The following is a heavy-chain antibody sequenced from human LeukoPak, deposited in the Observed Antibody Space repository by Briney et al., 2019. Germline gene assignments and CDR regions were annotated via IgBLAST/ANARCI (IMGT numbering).Heavy chain of an antibody. CDR2: ISWNSGSI. V-gene: IGHV3-9*01. CDR1: GFTFDDYA. J-gene: IGHJ6*02. Sequence: GGSLRLSCAASGFTFDDYAMHWVRQAPGKGLEWVSGISWNSGSIDYADSVKGRFTISRDNAKNSLYLQMNSLRAEDTALYYCAKDMQDYYYYGMDVWGQGTTVTVSS. CDR3: AKDMQDYYYYGMDV.